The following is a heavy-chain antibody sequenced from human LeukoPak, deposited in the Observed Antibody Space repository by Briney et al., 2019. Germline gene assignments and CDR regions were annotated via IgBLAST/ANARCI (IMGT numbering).Heavy chain of an antibody. CDR1: GFTFSSYA. D-gene: IGHD2-15*01. J-gene: IGHJ4*02. CDR3: AKGGVCSGGSCYVDY. CDR2: ISGSGGST. Sequence: KAGGSLRLSCAASGFTFSSYAMSWVRQAPGKGPEWVSGISGSGGSTYYADSVKGRFTISRDNSKNTLYLQMNSLRAEDTAVYYCAKGGVCSGGSCYVDYWGQGTLVTVSS. V-gene: IGHV3-23*01.